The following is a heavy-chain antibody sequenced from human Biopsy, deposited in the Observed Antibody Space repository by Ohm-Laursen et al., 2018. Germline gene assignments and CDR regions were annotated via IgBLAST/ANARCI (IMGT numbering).Heavy chain of an antibody. V-gene: IGHV3-73*01. CDR1: GFTFGDSA. CDR2: IRSKVNNYAT. Sequence: SLRLSCSATGFTFGDSAMHWVRQASGKGLEWIGRIRSKVNNYATAYAASVTGRFTISRDDSKNTAYLQMNGLKTEDTTVYYCTTYDNSGDYRDYWGQGTQVTVSS. CDR3: TTYDNSGDYRDY. J-gene: IGHJ4*02. D-gene: IGHD4-23*01.